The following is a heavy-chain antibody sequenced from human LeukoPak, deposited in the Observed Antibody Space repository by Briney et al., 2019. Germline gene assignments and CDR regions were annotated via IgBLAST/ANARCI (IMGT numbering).Heavy chain of an antibody. J-gene: IGHJ4*02. CDR3: ASPGHYYDSSGYYS. V-gene: IGHV4-39*01. CDR2: IYYSGST. Sequence: SETLSLTCTVSVGSISSSSYYWGWIRQPPGKGLEWIGSIYYSGSTYYNPSLKSRVTISVDTSKNQFSLKLSSVTAADTAVYYCASPGHYYDSSGYYSWGQGTLVTVSS. CDR1: VGSISSSSYY. D-gene: IGHD3-22*01.